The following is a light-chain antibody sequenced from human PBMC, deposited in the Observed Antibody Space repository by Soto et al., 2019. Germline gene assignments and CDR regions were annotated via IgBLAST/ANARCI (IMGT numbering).Light chain of an antibody. V-gene: IGLV2-14*01. J-gene: IGLJ1*01. CDR2: KVD. Sequence: QSALTQPASVSGSPGQSITIPCSGRSSDLGGLNYVSWYQQHPGKVPKLIIYKVDNRPSGISDRFSASKSGNTASLTISGLQAEDEAEYYCSSYTNINTRACVFGTGTKLTVL. CDR3: SSYTNINTRACV. CDR1: SSDLGGLNY.